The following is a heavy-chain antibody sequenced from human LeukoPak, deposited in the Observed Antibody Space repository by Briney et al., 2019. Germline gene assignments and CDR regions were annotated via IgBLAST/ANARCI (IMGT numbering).Heavy chain of an antibody. J-gene: IGHJ3*02. CDR1: GFTFSSYA. CDR3: ARKRSPGAFDI. V-gene: IGHV3-23*01. CDR2: ISGSGGST. Sequence: GGSLRLSCAASGFTFSSYAMSWVRQAPGKGLEWVSAISGSGGSTYYADSVKGRSTISRDNAKNSLYLQMNSLRAEDTAVYYCARKRSPGAFDIWGQGAMVTVSS.